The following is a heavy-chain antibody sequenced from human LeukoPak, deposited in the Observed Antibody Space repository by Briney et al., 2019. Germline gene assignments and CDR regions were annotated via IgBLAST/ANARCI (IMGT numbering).Heavy chain of an antibody. J-gene: IGHJ4*02. CDR3: ATLAAAGLNFDY. D-gene: IGHD6-13*01. CDR1: GFTFSSYA. Sequence: GGSLRLSCAASGFTFSSYAMSWVRQAPGKGLEWVSAISGSGGSTYYADSVKGRFTISRDNSKNTLYLQMNSLRAEDTALYYCATLAAAGLNFDYWGQGTLVTVSS. V-gene: IGHV3-23*01. CDR2: ISGSGGST.